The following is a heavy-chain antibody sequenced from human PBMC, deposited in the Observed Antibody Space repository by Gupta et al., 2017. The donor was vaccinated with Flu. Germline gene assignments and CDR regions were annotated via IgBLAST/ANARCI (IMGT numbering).Heavy chain of an antibody. J-gene: IGHJ4*02. CDR3: ASYTFVTYYYGSGNFDY. D-gene: IGHD3-10*01. V-gene: IGHV4-39*02. CDR2: VYYTGSA. Sequence: QLHLQESGPGLVKPSETLSLICSVSGASVGSNNYYWDWIRQPPGKGLEWIGSVYYTGSANYNPSLKSRVTMSVDTSKNHFSLKVTPVTAADTAIYYCASYTFVTYYYGSGNFDYWGQGARVTVAS. CDR1: GASVGSNNYY.